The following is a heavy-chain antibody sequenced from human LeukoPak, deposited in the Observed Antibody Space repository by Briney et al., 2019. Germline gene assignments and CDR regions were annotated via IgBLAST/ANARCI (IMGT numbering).Heavy chain of an antibody. CDR1: GFTFSSYG. CDR2: ISHDGSNK. Sequence: GGSLRLSCAASGFTFSSYGMHWVRQAPGKGLEWVAVISHDGSNKYYADSVKGRFTISRDNSKNTLYLQMNSLRAEDTAVYYCAKEYYYDSSGYYDAWGQGTLVTVSS. V-gene: IGHV3-30*18. CDR3: AKEYYYDSSGYYDA. J-gene: IGHJ5*02. D-gene: IGHD3-22*01.